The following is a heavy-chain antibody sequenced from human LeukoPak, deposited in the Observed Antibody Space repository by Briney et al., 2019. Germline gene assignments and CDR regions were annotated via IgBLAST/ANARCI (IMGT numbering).Heavy chain of an antibody. D-gene: IGHD3-22*01. J-gene: IGHJ4*02. CDR2: ISYDGRNT. CDR1: GFTFNNYG. V-gene: IGHV3-30*03. Sequence: GGSLRLSCASSGFTFNNYGMHWVRQAPGQGQEWGAVISYDGRNTYYGESVKGRSTLSRDNSKNTLDLQMSSLRAGGTAVYYFARGITMVVVVLYFDYWGQGTLVTVSS. CDR3: ARGITMVVVVLYFDY.